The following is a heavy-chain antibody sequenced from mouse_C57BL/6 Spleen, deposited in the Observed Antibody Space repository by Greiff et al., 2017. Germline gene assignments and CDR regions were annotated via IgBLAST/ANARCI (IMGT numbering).Heavy chain of an antibody. Sequence: QVQLQQPGAELVRPGSSVKLSCKASGYTFTSYWMDWVKQRPGQGLEWIGNIYPSDSETHYNQKFKDKATLTVDKASSTAYMQLSSLTSEDSAVYYCARGDLFAYWGQGTLVTVSA. CDR2: IYPSDSET. V-gene: IGHV1-61*01. CDR1: GYTFTSYW. J-gene: IGHJ3*01. CDR3: ARGDLFAY.